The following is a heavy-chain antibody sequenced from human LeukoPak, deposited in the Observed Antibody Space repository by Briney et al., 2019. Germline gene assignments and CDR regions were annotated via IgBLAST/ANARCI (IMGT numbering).Heavy chain of an antibody. CDR3: ARHLSGSYSGYYFDY. J-gene: IGHJ4*02. CDR1: GYSFSSYW. Sequence: GESLKISCKGSGYSFSSYWIGWVRQMPGKGLEWMGVIYPGDSHTRYSQSFQGQVTISADKSINTAFLQWSSLEASDTAMYYCARHLSGSYSGYYFDYWGPGNLVPVSS. D-gene: IGHD1-26*01. V-gene: IGHV5-51*01. CDR2: IYPGDSHT.